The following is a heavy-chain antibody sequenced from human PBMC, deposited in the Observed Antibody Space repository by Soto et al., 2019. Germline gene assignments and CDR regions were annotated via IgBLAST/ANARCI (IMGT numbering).Heavy chain of an antibody. CDR2: IDRDGSST. D-gene: IGHD5-18*01. J-gene: IGHJ4*02. CDR1: GFNVSNYW. V-gene: IGHV3-74*03. Sequence: AAQRLSCEASGFNVSNYWRHSVRQEKGKGLVWVSRIDRDGSSTTYADSVKGRFTTSRDNAKNSLYLQMTSLRAEATAVYYCARDQPGYSYGYGLGYWGQGTLVTVSS. CDR3: ARDQPGYSYGYGLGY.